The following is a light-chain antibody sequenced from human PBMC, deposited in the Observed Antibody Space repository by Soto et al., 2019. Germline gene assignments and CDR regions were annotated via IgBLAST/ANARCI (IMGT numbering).Light chain of an antibody. CDR1: QSLXSW. Sequence: ILLTQSPSTLSASVGDRVTITCRASQSLXSWLVWYQQKPGKAPKILXDNASSLERGGPSRLSGSGSGTEFTLTISSLQPDDFATYYCQQRNSDPRTFGQGTRLEIK. V-gene: IGKV1-5*01. CDR3: QQRNSDPRT. CDR2: NAS. J-gene: IGKJ5*01.